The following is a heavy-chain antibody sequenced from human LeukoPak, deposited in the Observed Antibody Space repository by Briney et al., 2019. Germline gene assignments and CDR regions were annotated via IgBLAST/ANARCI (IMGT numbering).Heavy chain of an antibody. J-gene: IGHJ4*02. CDR3: AGLRGGSLSPFDN. CDR2: IYYSGST. V-gene: IGHV4-39*01. CDR1: GGSVSSSSYY. D-gene: IGHD1-26*01. Sequence: SETLSLTCTVSGGSVSSSSYYWGWIRLHPGKGLEWIGSIYYSGSTYYNPSLKSRVTISVDTSKNQFSLKLSSVMAADTAVYYCAGLRGGSLSPFDNWGQGTLVTVSS.